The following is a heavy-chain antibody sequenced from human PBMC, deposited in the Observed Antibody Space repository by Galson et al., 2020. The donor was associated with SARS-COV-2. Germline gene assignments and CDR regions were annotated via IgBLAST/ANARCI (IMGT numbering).Heavy chain of an antibody. Sequence: GESLKISCAASGFTFSSYAMSWVRQAPGKGLEWVSAISGSGGSTYYADSVKGRFTISRDNSKNTLYLQMNSLRAEDTAVYYCAKARTVSRLWSGYYFDYWGQGTLVTVSS. CDR2: ISGSGGST. J-gene: IGHJ4*02. D-gene: IGHD3-10*01. CDR1: GFTFSSYA. CDR3: AKARTVSRLWSGYYFDY. V-gene: IGHV3-23*01.